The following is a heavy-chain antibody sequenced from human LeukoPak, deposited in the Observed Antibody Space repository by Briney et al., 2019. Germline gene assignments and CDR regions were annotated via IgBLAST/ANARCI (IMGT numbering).Heavy chain of an antibody. V-gene: IGHV3-33*01. Sequence: SGGSLRLSCAASGFTFRSYGMHWVHQAPGKGLEWVAVIWYDGSNKYYADSVKGRFTISRDNSKNTLYLQMNSLRAEDTAVYYCARDSMSYDSSGYFAFYFDYWGQGTLVTVSS. D-gene: IGHD3-22*01. J-gene: IGHJ4*02. CDR1: GFTFRSYG. CDR2: IWYDGSNK. CDR3: ARDSMSYDSSGYFAFYFDY.